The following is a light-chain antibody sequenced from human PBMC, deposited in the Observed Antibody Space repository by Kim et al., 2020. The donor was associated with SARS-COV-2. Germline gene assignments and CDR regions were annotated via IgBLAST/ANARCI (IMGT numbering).Light chain of an antibody. CDR1: SLRNNF. J-gene: IGLJ1*01. V-gene: IGLV3-19*01. CDR2: GRN. CDR3: NPRDSSANPIA. Sequence: SSELTQDPAVSVALGQTIRITCQGDSLRNNFPSWYQQKPGQAPVFVIYGRNNRPSGTPDRSPGSISGTPAPLPTTGPQAEDEAAYYCNPRDSSANPIAFG.